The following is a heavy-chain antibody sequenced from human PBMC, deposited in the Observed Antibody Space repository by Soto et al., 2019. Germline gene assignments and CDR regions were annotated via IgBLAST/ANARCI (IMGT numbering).Heavy chain of an antibody. CDR1: GYSFTSYW. J-gene: IGHJ4*02. CDR3: ARHNSLHSSSEN. Sequence: GESLKISCKGSGYSFTSYWISWVRQMPGKGLEWMGRIDPSDSYTNYSPSFQGHVTISADKSFSTAYLQWSSLKASDTAMYYCARHNSLHSSSENWGQGTLVTVSS. D-gene: IGHD6-13*01. CDR2: IDPSDSYT. V-gene: IGHV5-10-1*01.